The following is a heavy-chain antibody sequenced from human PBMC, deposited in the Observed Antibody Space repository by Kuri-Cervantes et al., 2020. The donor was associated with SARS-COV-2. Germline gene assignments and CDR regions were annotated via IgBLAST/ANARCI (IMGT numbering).Heavy chain of an antibody. V-gene: IGHV4-39*01. CDR3: VRVDCSAGTCYRRSFDY. D-gene: IGHD2-15*01. Sequence: SETLSLTCTVSGGSISSSLYYWGWIRQPPGKGLEWIGSIYYSGSTYYNPSLNSRVTISVDTSKNQFSLELTSVTAADTAVYYCVRVDCSAGTCYRRSFDYWGQGTLVTVSS. CDR2: IYYSGST. J-gene: IGHJ4*02. CDR1: GGSISSSLYY.